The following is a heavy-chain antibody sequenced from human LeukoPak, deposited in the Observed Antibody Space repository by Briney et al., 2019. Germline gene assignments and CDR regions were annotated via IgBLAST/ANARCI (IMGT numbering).Heavy chain of an antibody. CDR3: GRHDVTTVTPFDY. J-gene: IGHJ4*02. V-gene: IGHV4-59*08. D-gene: IGHD4-17*01. Sequence: PSETLSLTCTVSGDSINGFYWSWIRQPPGKGLEWVAYTYYAGRTTYNPSLKSRVTISVDTSKNQFSLKVTSLTAADTTVYYCGRHDVTTVTPFDYWGQGTLVTVSS. CDR1: GDSINGFY. CDR2: TYYAGRT.